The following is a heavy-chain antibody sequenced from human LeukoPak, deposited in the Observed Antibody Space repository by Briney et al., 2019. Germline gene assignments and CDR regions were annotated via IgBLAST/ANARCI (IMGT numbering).Heavy chain of an antibody. Sequence: PGGSLRLSCAASGFTFSSYWMHWVRQAPGKGLVWVSRIYNDGSSTSYADSVKGRFTISRDNSKNTLYLQMNSLRAEDTAVYYCAKDDYYDTSGYRDWGQGTLVTVSS. V-gene: IGHV3-74*01. CDR3: AKDDYYDTSGYRD. CDR1: GFTFSSYW. D-gene: IGHD3-22*01. J-gene: IGHJ4*02. CDR2: IYNDGSST.